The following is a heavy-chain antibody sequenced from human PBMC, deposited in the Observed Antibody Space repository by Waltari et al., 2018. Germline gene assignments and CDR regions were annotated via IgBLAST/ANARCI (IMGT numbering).Heavy chain of an antibody. CDR2: IRSKANSYAT. V-gene: IGHV3-73*02. CDR3: TRLDGGTAAAPYYYYGMDV. D-gene: IGHD6-13*01. CDR1: GFTFSGSA. Sequence: EVQLVESGGGLVQPGGSLKLSCAASGFTFSGSAMHWVRQASGKGLEWVGRIRSKANSYATAYAASVKGRFTISRDDSKNTAYLQMNSLKTEDTAVYYCTRLDGGTAAAPYYYYGMDVWGQGTTVTVSS. J-gene: IGHJ6*02.